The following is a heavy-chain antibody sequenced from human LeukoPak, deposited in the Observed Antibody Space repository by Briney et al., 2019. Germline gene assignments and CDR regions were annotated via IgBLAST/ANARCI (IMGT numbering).Heavy chain of an antibody. Sequence: ASVKVSCKASGDTFSSYAISWVRQAPGQGLEWMGGIIPIFGTANYAQKFQGRVTITADESTSTAYMELSSLRSEDTAVYYCARTSSGWYPPDYWGQGTLVTVSS. CDR2: IIPIFGTA. D-gene: IGHD6-19*01. J-gene: IGHJ4*02. CDR3: ARTSSGWYPPDY. V-gene: IGHV1-69*13. CDR1: GDTFSSYA.